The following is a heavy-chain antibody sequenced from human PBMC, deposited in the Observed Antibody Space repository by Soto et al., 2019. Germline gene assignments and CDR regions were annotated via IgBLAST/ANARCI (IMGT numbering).Heavy chain of an antibody. D-gene: IGHD3-22*01. CDR1: GYTFTSYY. Sequence: ASVKVSCKASGYTFTSYYMHWVRQAPGQGLEWMGIINPSGGSTSYAQKFQGRVTMTRDTSTSTVYMKLSSLRSEDTAVYYCARVEDYYDRSGNQYYFDYCGQGPLVTVYS. J-gene: IGHJ4*02. V-gene: IGHV1-46*01. CDR2: INPSGGST. CDR3: ARVEDYYDRSGNQYYFDY.